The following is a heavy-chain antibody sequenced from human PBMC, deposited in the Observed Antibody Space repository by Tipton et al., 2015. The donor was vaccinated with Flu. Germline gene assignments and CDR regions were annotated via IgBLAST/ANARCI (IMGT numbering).Heavy chain of an antibody. CDR1: GGSIGSYY. J-gene: IGHJ5*02. Sequence: TLSLTCTVSGGSIGSYYWNWIRQSPGKGLEWIGYIYNNAYTKYSPSLESRVTISVDSSKKQFSLQLRSVTAADTAVYYCARRDYSSYVSDPKSWFDPWGQGTLVAVSS. CDR3: ARRDYSSYVSDPKSWFDP. D-gene: IGHD4-11*01. V-gene: IGHV4-4*09. CDR2: IYNNAYT.